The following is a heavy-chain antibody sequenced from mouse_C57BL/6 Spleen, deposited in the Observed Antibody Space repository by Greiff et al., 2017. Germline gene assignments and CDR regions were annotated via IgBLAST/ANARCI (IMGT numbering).Heavy chain of an antibody. CDR1: GFTFTDYY. J-gene: IGHJ2*01. Sequence: EVMLVESGGGLVQPGGSLSLSCAASGFTFTDYYMSWVRQPPGKALEWLGFIRNKANGYTTEYSASVKGRFTISRDNSQSILYLQMNALRAEDSATYYCARSYSPIGYGSSPYFDYWGQGTTLTVSS. CDR3: ARSYSPIGYGSSPYFDY. V-gene: IGHV7-3*01. D-gene: IGHD1-1*01. CDR2: IRNKANGYTT.